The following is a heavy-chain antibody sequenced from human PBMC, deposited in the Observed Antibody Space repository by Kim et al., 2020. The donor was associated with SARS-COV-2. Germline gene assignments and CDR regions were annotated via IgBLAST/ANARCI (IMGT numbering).Heavy chain of an antibody. CDR3: ARGGGVEKLFSYYYYYGMDV. CDR1: GFTFSSYS. Sequence: GGSLRLSCAASGFTFSSYSMNWVRQAPGKGLEWVSSISSSSSYIYYADSVKGRFTISRDNAKNSLYLQMNSLRAEDTAVYYCARGGGVEKLFSYYYYYGMDVWGQGTTVTVSS. V-gene: IGHV3-21*04. D-gene: IGHD2-21*01. J-gene: IGHJ6*02. CDR2: ISSSSSYI.